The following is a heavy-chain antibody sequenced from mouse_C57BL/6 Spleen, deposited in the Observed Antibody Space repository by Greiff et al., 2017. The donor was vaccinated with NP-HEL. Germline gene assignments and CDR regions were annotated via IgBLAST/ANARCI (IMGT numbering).Heavy chain of an antibody. Sequence: QVQLQQSGAELVKPGASVKISCKASGYAFSSYWMNWVKQRPGRGLEWIGQIYPGDGDTNYNGKFKGKATLTADKSSSTAYMQLSSLTSEDSAVYFCARNSIYDGDSYYLDYWGQGTTLTVSS. J-gene: IGHJ2*01. D-gene: IGHD2-3*01. CDR3: ARNSIYDGDSYYLDY. V-gene: IGHV1-80*01. CDR1: GYAFSSYW. CDR2: IYPGDGDT.